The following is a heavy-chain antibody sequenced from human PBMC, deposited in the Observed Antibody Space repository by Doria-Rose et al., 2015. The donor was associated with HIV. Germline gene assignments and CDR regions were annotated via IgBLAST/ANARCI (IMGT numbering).Heavy chain of an antibody. D-gene: IGHD3-10*01. CDR2: ISSTSAYI. V-gene: IGHV3-21*01. CDR1: GSTFSSHR. J-gene: IGHJ4*02. CDR3: ATGVTLDY. Sequence: VQLVQSGGGLVRPGGSPRLSCATSGSTFSSHRINWVRQAPGKGLEWVSSISSTSAYINYADSVRGRFTISRDNARNSLYLQMDSLRAEDTAIYYCATGVTLDYWGQGTLVTVSS.